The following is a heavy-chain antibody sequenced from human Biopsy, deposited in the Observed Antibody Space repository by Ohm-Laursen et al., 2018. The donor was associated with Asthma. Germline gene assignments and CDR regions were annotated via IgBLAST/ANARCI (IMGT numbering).Heavy chain of an antibody. CDR2: ISVYNGNT. Sequence: SVKVSCKTSGYTFNSAGITWVRQAPGQGLEWMGWISVYNGNTKVAQKLQDRVTMTTDTSTSTAYMELRSLRSDDTAVYFCARTVDYSHYYGIDVRGQGTTVTVS. J-gene: IGHJ6*02. CDR3: ARTVDYSHYYGIDV. CDR1: GYTFNSAG. D-gene: IGHD3-16*01. V-gene: IGHV1-18*01.